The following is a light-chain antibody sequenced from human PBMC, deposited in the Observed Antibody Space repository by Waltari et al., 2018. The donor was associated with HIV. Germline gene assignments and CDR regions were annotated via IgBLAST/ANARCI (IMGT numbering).Light chain of an antibody. J-gene: IGLJ1*01. CDR3: HSRDTNSDHYV. Sequence: SSELTQDPVVSVALGQTINITCQGDSLRSLFANWYQQKPGQVPVLVVYGANRRPPGIPDRFSASNSGNTSSLIISDSQAVDEADYYCHSRDTNSDHYVFGGGTRVIV. V-gene: IGLV3-19*01. CDR1: SLRSLF. CDR2: GAN.